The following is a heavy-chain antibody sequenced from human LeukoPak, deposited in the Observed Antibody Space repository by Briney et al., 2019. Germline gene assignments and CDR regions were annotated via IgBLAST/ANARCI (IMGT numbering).Heavy chain of an antibody. Sequence: ASVKVSCKASGYTFTSYGISWVRQARRQGLAWMGWISAYNGNTNYAQKLQGRVTMTTDTSTSTAYMELRSLRSDDTAVYYCARVGYCSSTSCYPPFDYWGQGTLVTVSS. D-gene: IGHD2-2*01. CDR3: ARVGYCSSTSCYPPFDY. V-gene: IGHV1-18*01. CDR2: ISAYNGNT. CDR1: GYTFTSYG. J-gene: IGHJ4*02.